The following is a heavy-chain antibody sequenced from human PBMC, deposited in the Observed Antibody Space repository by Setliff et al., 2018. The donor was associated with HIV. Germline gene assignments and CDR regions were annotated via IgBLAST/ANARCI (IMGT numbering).Heavy chain of an antibody. CDR2: INHSGST. CDR1: GGSFSGYY. V-gene: IGHV4-34*01. Sequence: KPSETLSLTCAVYGGSFSGYYWSWIRQPPGKGLEWIGEINHSGSTNYNLSLKRRVTISVDTSKNQFSLKLSSVTAADTAVYYCARGALEDVLMVYAIRYYYYYMDVWGKGTTVTVSS. CDR3: ARGALEDVLMVYAIRYYYYYMDV. D-gene: IGHD2-8*01. J-gene: IGHJ6*03.